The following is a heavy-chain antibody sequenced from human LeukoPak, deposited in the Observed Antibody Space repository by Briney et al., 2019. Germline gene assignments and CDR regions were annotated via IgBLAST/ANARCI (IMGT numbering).Heavy chain of an antibody. J-gene: IGHJ3*02. V-gene: IGHV3-30-3*01. D-gene: IGHD4-17*01. CDR1: GFTFSSYA. Sequence: PGGSLRLSCAASGFTFSSYAMHWVRQAPGKGLEWVAVILYDGSNKYYADSVKGRFTISRDNSKNTLYLQMNSLRAEDTAVYYCATDLGDYVAAAFDIWGQGTMVTVSS. CDR3: ATDLGDYVAAAFDI. CDR2: ILYDGSNK.